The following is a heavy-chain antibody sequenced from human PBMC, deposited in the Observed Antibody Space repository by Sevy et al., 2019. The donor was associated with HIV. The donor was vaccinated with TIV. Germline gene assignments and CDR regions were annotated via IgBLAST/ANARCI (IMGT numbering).Heavy chain of an antibody. CDR1: GYTLTELS. J-gene: IGHJ5*02. CDR3: ARELYCSTTRCPRGYNWFDP. D-gene: IGHD2-2*01. Sequence: ASVKVSCKVSGYTLTELSMHWVRQAPGKGLEWMGGFDPEDGETIYAQKFQGRVTMTEDTSTDTAYMELSSLRSEDTAVYYCARELYCSTTRCPRGYNWFDPWGQGTLVTVSS. CDR2: FDPEDGET. V-gene: IGHV1-24*01.